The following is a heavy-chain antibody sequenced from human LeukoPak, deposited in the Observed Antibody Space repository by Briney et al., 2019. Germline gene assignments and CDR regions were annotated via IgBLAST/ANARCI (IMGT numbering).Heavy chain of an antibody. CDR2: IYYSGST. D-gene: IGHD4-17*01. V-gene: IGHV4-59*12. J-gene: IGHJ4*02. CDR3: ARDSSRMTTVTRFDY. CDR1: GGSISSYY. Sequence: PSETLSLTCTVSGGSISSYYWSWIRQPPGKGLEWIGSIYYSGSTYYNPSLKSRVTISVDTSKNQFSLKLSSVTAADTAVYYCARDSSRMTTVTRFDYWGQGTLVTVSS.